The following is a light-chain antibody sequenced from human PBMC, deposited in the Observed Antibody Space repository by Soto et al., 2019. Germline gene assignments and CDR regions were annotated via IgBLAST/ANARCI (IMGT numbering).Light chain of an antibody. CDR2: GAS. V-gene: IGKV3-20*01. Sequence: EIVLTQSPGTLSLSSGERATLSCRASQSVRSNYLAWYQQKLGQAPRLLIYGASSRATGIPDRFGGSGSVTDFTLTISRLETEDFAVYYCQQYASSPLTFGGGTKVEIK. CDR1: QSVRSNY. CDR3: QQYASSPLT. J-gene: IGKJ4*01.